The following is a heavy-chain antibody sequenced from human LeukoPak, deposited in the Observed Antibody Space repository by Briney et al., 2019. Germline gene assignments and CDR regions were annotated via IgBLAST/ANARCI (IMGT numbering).Heavy chain of an antibody. CDR2: IYYSGST. Sequence: SETLSLTCTVSGGSISSSSYYWGWIRQPPGKGLEWIGSIYYSGSTYYNPSLKSRVTISVDTSKNQFSLKLSSVTAADTAVYYCARLGQWLDSPFQHWGQGTLVTVSS. J-gene: IGHJ1*01. D-gene: IGHD6-19*01. CDR1: GGSISSSSYY. CDR3: ARLGQWLDSPFQH. V-gene: IGHV4-39*07.